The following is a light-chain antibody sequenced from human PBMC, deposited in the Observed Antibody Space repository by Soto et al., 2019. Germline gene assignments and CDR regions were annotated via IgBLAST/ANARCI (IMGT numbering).Light chain of an antibody. CDR2: GAS. J-gene: IGKJ1*01. V-gene: IGKV3-15*01. Sequence: EIVMTQFPATLSVSPGERATLSCGASQTVSSNLAWYQQKPGQAPRLLIYGASTRATGFPARFSGSGSGTEFTLTISSLQSEDFAVYYCQQYNDWPRTFGQGTKVEIK. CDR3: QQYNDWPRT. CDR1: QTVSSN.